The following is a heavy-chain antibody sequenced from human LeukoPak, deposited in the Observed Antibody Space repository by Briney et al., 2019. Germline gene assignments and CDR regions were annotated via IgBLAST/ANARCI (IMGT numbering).Heavy chain of an antibody. Sequence: GGSLRLSCVASGFSFSSYGMHWVRQAPGKGLEWVAVIWDDGSNKYYPDSVKGRFTISRDNSENTLYLQVNSLRAEDTAVYYCARDANFGYDAFDIWGQGTMVTVSS. CDR3: ARDANFGYDAFDI. V-gene: IGHV3-33*08. J-gene: IGHJ3*02. CDR1: GFSFSSYG. CDR2: IWDDGSNK. D-gene: IGHD3-10*01.